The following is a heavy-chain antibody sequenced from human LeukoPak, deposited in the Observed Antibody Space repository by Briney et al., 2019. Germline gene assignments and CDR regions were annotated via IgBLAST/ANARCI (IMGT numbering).Heavy chain of an antibody. Sequence: SETLSLTCTVSGDSVSRHYWSWIRQPPGKELEWIGSIYYSGSTHYNPSLKSRVTILVDTSKNHFSLQLTSVTAADTAVYYCARGIGDWGQGTLVTVSS. CDR1: GDSVSRHY. J-gene: IGHJ4*02. D-gene: IGHD2/OR15-2a*01. CDR2: IYYSGST. V-gene: IGHV4-59*02. CDR3: ARGIGD.